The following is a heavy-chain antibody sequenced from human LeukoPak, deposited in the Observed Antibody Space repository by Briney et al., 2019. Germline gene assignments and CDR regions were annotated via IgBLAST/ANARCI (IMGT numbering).Heavy chain of an antibody. Sequence: ASVKVYCKASGYTFTSCAMNWVRPATGQGRVLMGWMNTNTGNPTYAQGFTGRFVFSLDTSVSTAYLQISSLKVEDTAVYYCARDLLDYYYMDVWGKGTTVTVSS. CDR2: MNTNTGNP. J-gene: IGHJ6*03. V-gene: IGHV7-4-1*02. CDR3: ARDLLDYYYMDV. CDR1: GYTFTSCA.